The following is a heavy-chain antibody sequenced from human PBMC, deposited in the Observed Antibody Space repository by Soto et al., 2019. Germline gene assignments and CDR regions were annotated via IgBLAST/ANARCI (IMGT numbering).Heavy chain of an antibody. D-gene: IGHD4-17*01. J-gene: IGHJ4*02. Sequence: EVQLLESGGGLVQPGGSLRLSCAASGFTFSSYAMSWVRQAPGKGLEWVSAISGSGGSTYYADFVKGRFTISRDNSKNTLYLQMNSLRAEDTAVYYCDLKLTSDFDYWGQGTLVTVSS. V-gene: IGHV3-23*01. CDR1: GFTFSSYA. CDR2: ISGSGGST. CDR3: DLKLTSDFDY.